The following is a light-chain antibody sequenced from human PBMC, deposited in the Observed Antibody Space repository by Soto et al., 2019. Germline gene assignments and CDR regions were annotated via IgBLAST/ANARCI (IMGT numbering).Light chain of an antibody. Sequence: EIVMTQSPATLSVSPGERVTLSCRASQSINNKVAWYQQKPGQAPRLLIYDASNRATGIPARFSGSGSGTDFTITISSLEPEDFAVYYCQQRSNWPITFGQGTRLEIK. J-gene: IGKJ5*01. CDR1: QSINNK. CDR3: QQRSNWPIT. CDR2: DAS. V-gene: IGKV3-11*01.